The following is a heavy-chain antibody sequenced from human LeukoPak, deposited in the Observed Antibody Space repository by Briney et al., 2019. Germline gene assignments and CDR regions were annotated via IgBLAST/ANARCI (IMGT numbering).Heavy chain of an antibody. Sequence: GASVKVSCKASGYTFTGYYMHWVRQAPGQGLEWMGWINPNSGGTNYAQKFQGRVTMTRDTSISTAYMELSRLRSDDTAVYYCARGPSYESSGYYYRRKAFDIWGQGTMVTVSS. D-gene: IGHD3-22*01. CDR1: GYTFTGYY. CDR3: ARGPSYESSGYYYRRKAFDI. J-gene: IGHJ3*02. V-gene: IGHV1-2*02. CDR2: INPNSGGT.